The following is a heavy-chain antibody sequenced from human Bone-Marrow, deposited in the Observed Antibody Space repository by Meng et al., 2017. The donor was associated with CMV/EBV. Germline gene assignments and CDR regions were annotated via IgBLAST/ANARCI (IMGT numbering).Heavy chain of an antibody. J-gene: IGHJ4*02. CDR3: ARDPLTNWGNGYYFDY. CDR2: ISSGSRYI. V-gene: IGHV3-21*06. CDR1: GFTFSSYR. D-gene: IGHD7-27*01. Sequence: GFTFSSYRFDWVRQAPGKGLKWVASISSGSRYIYYAESVKGRFTISRDNTKNSLSLQMDSLGAEDTAVYFCARDPLTNWGNGYYFDYWGQGVLVTVSS.